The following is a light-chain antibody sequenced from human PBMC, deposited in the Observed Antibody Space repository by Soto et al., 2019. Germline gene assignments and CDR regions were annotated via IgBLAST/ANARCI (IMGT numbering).Light chain of an antibody. CDR1: SSDVGGYNY. CDR3: SSFAGSDSVV. Sequence: QSALTQPPSASGSPGQSVTISCTGTSSDVGGYNYVSWYQQHAGKGPKLMIYEVTKRPSGVPDRFSGSQFGNTASLTVSGLQADDEAAYYCSSFAGSDSVVFGGGTQLTVL. CDR2: EVT. J-gene: IGLJ2*01. V-gene: IGLV2-8*01.